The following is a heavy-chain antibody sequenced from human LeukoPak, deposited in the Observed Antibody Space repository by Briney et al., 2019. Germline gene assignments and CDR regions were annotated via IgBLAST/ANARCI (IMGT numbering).Heavy chain of an antibody. D-gene: IGHD6-19*01. CDR1: GGSISSYY. Sequence: SETLSLTCTVSGGSISSYYWSWIRQPAGKGLEWIGRIYTRGSTNYNPSLKSRVTMSVDTSKNQFSLKLSSVTAADTAVYYCAGSSSSGWYQFVYSWFDPWGQGTLVTVSS. V-gene: IGHV4-4*07. J-gene: IGHJ5*02. CDR3: AGSSSSGWYQFVYSWFDP. CDR2: IYTRGST.